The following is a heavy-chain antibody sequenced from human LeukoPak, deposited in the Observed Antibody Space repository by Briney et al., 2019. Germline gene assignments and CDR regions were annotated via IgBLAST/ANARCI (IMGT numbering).Heavy chain of an antibody. CDR2: IIPIFATA. D-gene: IGHD3-10*01. V-gene: IGHV1-69*13. Sequence: SVKVSCKASGGTFSSYAISWVRQAPGQGLEWMGGIIPIFATANYAEKSQGRVTITAGESTSTAYMELSSLRSEDTAVYYCARDHLGYGSGSPFDYWGQGTLVTVSS. J-gene: IGHJ4*02. CDR1: GGTFSSYA. CDR3: ARDHLGYGSGSPFDY.